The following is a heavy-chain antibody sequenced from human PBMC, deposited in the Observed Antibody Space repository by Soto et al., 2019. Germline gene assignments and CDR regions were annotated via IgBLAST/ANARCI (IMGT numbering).Heavy chain of an antibody. Sequence: GGSLRLSCAASEFIFSTYWMHWVRQTPGKGLVWVSRINGDGSTTNYADSVKGRFTISRDNAKNTLYLQMNSLRAEDTAVYYCARDGMTTVTYFDYWGHGTLVTVYS. CDR2: INGDGSTT. D-gene: IGHD4-17*01. J-gene: IGHJ4*01. CDR3: ARDGMTTVTYFDY. CDR1: EFIFSTYW. V-gene: IGHV3-74*01.